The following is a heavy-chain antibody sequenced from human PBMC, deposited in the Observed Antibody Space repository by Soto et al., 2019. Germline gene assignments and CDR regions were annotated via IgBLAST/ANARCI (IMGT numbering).Heavy chain of an antibody. Sequence: QVQLVQSGAEVKKPGSSVKVSCKASGGTFSSYTISWVRQAPGQGLEWMGRIISIFGIANYAQTCQGRVTITADKSTSTAFMELSSLRSEDTAVQYCARHVQLGYCSGGSWRNWFDPWGQGTLLTLSS. CDR2: IISIFGIA. V-gene: IGHV1-69*02. D-gene: IGHD2-15*01. CDR3: ARHVQLGYCSGGSWRNWFDP. J-gene: IGHJ5*02. CDR1: GGTFSSYT.